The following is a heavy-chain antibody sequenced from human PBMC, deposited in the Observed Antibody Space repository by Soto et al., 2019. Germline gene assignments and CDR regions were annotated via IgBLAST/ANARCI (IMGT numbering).Heavy chain of an antibody. J-gene: IGHJ6*02. CDR3: ARGGGFSPYYYNLDV. Sequence: ASVKVSCKASGYTLNTYYMHWVRQAPGQGPEWMGIINPRGGGTTYAQNFQDRVTMTSDTSSSTVYMELSSLRSGDTVVYYCARGGGFSPYYYNLDVWGQGTTVTVSS. CDR2: INPRGGGT. V-gene: IGHV1-46*02. CDR1: GYTLNTYY. D-gene: IGHD2-15*01.